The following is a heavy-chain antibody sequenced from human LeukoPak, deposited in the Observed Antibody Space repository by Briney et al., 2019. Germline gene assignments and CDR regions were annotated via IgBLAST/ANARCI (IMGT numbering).Heavy chain of an antibody. D-gene: IGHD2-8*01. V-gene: IGHV3-21*01. Sequence: GGSLRLFCAASGFTFRSYNRDGVRESRGRGLEWVSSISSSSSYIYYADSVKGRFTISRDNAKNSLYLQMNSLRAEDTAVYYCARSLIMVPIWGQGTLVTVSS. CDR2: ISSSSSYI. J-gene: IGHJ4*02. CDR1: GFTFRSYN. CDR3: ARSLIMVPI.